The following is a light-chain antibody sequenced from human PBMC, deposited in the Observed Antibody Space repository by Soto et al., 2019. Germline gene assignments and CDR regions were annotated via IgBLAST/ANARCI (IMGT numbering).Light chain of an antibody. CDR1: QSISSW. V-gene: IGKV1-5*01. CDR2: DSS. J-gene: IGKJ1*01. CDR3: QQYNSYSGT. Sequence: GYIVTITCRASQSISSWLAWYQQKPVKAPKLLIYDSSSLESGVPSRFSGSGSGTEFTLTISSLQPDDFATYYCQQYNSYSGTFGQGTKV.